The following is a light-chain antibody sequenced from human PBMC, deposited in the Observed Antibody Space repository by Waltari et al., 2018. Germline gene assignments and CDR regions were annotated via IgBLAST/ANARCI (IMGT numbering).Light chain of an antibody. CDR1: QSISKN. V-gene: IGKV3-15*01. Sequence: EIVLTQSPVTLSVSPGERATLACRASQSISKNLAWYQQKTGHAPRLLIYGASTRATGIPARFSGSGSGTEFTLTISNLQTEDFAVYYCQQYNHWYSFGQGTKLEIK. CDR2: GAS. CDR3: QQYNHWYS. J-gene: IGKJ2*03.